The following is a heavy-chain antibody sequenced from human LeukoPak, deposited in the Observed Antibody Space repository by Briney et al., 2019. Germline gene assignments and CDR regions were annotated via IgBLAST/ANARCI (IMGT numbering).Heavy chain of an antibody. V-gene: IGHV4-59*01. D-gene: IGHD6-13*01. CDR2: IYYSGST. CDR1: GGSISSYY. CDR3: ARDGTGPYSSSWFTRY. J-gene: IGHJ4*02. Sequence: SETLSLTCTVSGGSISSYYWSWIRQPPGKGREWRGYIYYSGSTNYNPSLKSRVTISVDTSKNQFSLKLSSVTAADTAVYYCARDGTGPYSSSWFTRYWGQGTLVTVSS.